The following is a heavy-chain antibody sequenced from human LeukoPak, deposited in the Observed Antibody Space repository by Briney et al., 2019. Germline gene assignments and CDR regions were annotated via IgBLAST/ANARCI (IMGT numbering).Heavy chain of an antibody. CDR3: AIGAPWTQLWFNYHYFDS. Sequence: SDTLSLTCTVSGGSISSYYWSWIRQPPGKGLDWIGYIYYSGSTNYNSSLKSRVTISVDTSKNLFSLKLGSVTAADTAVYYCAIGAPWTQLWFNYHYFDSWGQGTLVTVSS. J-gene: IGHJ4*02. V-gene: IGHV4-59*07. CDR1: GGSISSYY. D-gene: IGHD5-18*01. CDR2: IYYSGST.